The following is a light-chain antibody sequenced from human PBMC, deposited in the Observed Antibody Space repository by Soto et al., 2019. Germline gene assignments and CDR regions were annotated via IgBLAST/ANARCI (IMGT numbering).Light chain of an antibody. J-gene: IGLJ3*02. CDR3: QSYDSSLSGWV. Sequence: QAVVTQPPSVSGAPGQRVTISCTGSSSNIGAGYDVHWYQQLPRTAPKLLIYGNSNRPSGVPDRFSGSKSGTSASLAITGLQAEDEADYYFQSYDSSLSGWVFGGGTKLTVL. CDR2: GNS. CDR1: SSNIGAGYD. V-gene: IGLV1-40*01.